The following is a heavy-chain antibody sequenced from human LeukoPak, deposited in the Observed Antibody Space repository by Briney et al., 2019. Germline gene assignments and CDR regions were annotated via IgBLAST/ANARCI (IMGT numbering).Heavy chain of an antibody. CDR1: GGSISSSNW. D-gene: IGHD3-22*01. V-gene: IGHV4-4*02. Sequence: SETLSLTCAVSGGSISSSNWWSWIRQPPGKGLEWIGEIYHSGSTNYNPSLKSRVTISVDTSKNQFSLKLSSVTAADTAVYYCARDRGSSGYYYVAFDIWGQGTMVTVSS. CDR3: ARDRGSSGYYYVAFDI. CDR2: IYHSGST. J-gene: IGHJ3*02.